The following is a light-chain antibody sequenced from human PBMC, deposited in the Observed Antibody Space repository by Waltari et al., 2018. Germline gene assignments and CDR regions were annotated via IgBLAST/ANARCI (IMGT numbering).Light chain of an antibody. J-gene: IGKJ2*01. CDR1: QSISRN. CDR3: QQYNNWRT. CDR2: GAS. V-gene: IGKV3-15*01. Sequence: EILMTQSPPTRSLSPGERATLSYRTSQSISRNLAGYQQKPGQAPRLLIYGASTRATGIPARFSGSGSGTEFTLTISSLQSEDFAVYYCQQYNNWRTFGQGTKLEIK.